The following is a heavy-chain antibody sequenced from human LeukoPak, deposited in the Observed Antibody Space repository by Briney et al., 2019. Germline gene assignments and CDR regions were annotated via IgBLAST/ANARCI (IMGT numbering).Heavy chain of an antibody. J-gene: IGHJ4*02. D-gene: IGHD3-22*01. CDR1: GYTLTELS. Sequence: GASVKVSCKVSGYTLTELSMHWVRQAPGKGLEWMGGFDPEDGETIYAQKFQGRVTMTEDTSTDTAYMELSSLRSEDTAVYYCATSVTTDYYDSGLYFDYWGQGTLVTVSS. CDR2: FDPEDGET. CDR3: ATSVTTDYYDSGLYFDY. V-gene: IGHV1-24*01.